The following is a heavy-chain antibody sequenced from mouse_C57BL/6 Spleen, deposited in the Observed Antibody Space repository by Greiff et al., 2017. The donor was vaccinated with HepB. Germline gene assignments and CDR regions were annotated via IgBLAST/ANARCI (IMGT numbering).Heavy chain of an antibody. V-gene: IGHV14-1*01. Sequence: EVQLQQSGAELVRPGASVKLSCTASGFNIKDYYMHWVKQRPEQGLEWIGRMDPEDGDTEYAPKCQGKATMTADTSSNTAYLQPSSLTSEDTAVYYCTTGNYGTSWYFDVWGTWATFTVAS. CDR3: TTGNYGTSWYFDV. CDR1: GFNIKDYY. J-gene: IGHJ1*03. CDR2: MDPEDGDT. D-gene: IGHD2-1*01.